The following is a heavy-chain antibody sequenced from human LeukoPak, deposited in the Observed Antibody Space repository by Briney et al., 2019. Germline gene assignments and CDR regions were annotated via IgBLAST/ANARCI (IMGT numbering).Heavy chain of an antibody. V-gene: IGHV3-23*01. D-gene: IGHD3-22*01. CDR2: VSGIGDKT. J-gene: IGHJ4*02. Sequence: GGSLRLSFAASGFTFSGYTMRCVPHTPGKGPEWVSAVSGIGDKTFYADSVKGRFTISRDNSKGTLYLQMNSLRAEDTALYYCARDFHDSSGYYFDYWGQGTLVTVSS. CDR1: GFTFSGYT. CDR3: ARDFHDSSGYYFDY.